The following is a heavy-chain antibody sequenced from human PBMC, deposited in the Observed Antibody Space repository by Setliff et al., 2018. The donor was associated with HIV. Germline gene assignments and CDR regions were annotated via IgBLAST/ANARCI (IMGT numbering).Heavy chain of an antibody. CDR3: ARLVSSSSKFDS. CDR2: IYYSGST. J-gene: IGHJ4*02. D-gene: IGHD6-6*01. CDR1: GDSISSSGYY. Sequence: SETLSLTCTVSGDSISSSGYYWGWLRQHPGKGLEWIGYIYYSGSTYYNPSLKSRVTILVDTSKNQFSLKLSSVTAADTAVYYCARLVSSSSKFDSWGQGTLVTVSS. V-gene: IGHV4-31*03.